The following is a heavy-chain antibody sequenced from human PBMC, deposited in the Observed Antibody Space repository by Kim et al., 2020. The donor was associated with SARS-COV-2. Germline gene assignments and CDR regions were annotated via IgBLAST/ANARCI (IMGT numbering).Heavy chain of an antibody. Sequence: QKLQGRVTMTTDASTSTAYMELRSLRSDDTAVYYCARDLRYSGSSDIDYWGQGTLVTVSS. J-gene: IGHJ4*02. D-gene: IGHD1-26*01. V-gene: IGHV1-18*01. CDR3: ARDLRYSGSSDIDY.